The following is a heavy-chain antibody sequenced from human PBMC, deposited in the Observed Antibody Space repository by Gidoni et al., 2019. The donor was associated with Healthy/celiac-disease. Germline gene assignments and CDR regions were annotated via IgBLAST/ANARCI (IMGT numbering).Heavy chain of an antibody. CDR3: ASQWELLPHVDAFDI. V-gene: IGHV4-39*01. CDR2: IYYSGST. J-gene: IGHJ3*02. D-gene: IGHD1-26*01. Sequence: LEWIGSIYYSGSTYYNPSLKSRVTISVDTSKNQFSLKLSSVTAADTAVYYCASQWELLPHVDAFDIWGQGTMVTVSS.